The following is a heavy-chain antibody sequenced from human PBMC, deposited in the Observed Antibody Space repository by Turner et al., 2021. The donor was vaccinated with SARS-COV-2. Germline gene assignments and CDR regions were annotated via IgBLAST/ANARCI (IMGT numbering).Heavy chain of an antibody. Sequence: QVQLQQWGAGLLKPSETLSLTCAVYGGSCSGYYWSWIRQPPGKGLEWIGEINHSGSTNYNPSLKSRVTISVDTSKNQFSLKLSSVTAADTAVYYCAIKLWYISGWYAVDPWGQGTLVTVSS. CDR3: AIKLWYISGWYAVDP. J-gene: IGHJ5*02. V-gene: IGHV4-34*01. CDR2: INHSGST. D-gene: IGHD6-19*01. CDR1: GGSCSGYY.